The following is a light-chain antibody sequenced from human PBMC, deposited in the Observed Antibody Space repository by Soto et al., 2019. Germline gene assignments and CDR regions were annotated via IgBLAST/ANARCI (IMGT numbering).Light chain of an antibody. V-gene: IGKV1-5*03. CDR3: QQRSKWPPT. CDR1: QSISSW. CDR2: KAS. J-gene: IGKJ1*01. Sequence: IPITQNPSTLSASVGDRVTITCRASQSISSWLAWYQQKPGKAPKLLIYKASSLESGVPSRFSGSGSGTDFTLTISSLEPEDFAVYYCQQRSKWPPTFGQGTKVDI.